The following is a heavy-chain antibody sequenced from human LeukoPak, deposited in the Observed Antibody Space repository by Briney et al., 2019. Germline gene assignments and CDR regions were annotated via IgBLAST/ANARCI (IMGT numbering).Heavy chain of an antibody. CDR1: GFTFSSYA. J-gene: IGHJ4*02. CDR3: AKDCSSTSCYYFDY. D-gene: IGHD2-2*01. Sequence: GGSLRLSCAASGFTFSSYAMSWVGLAAGKGLEWVSAISGSGGSTYYADSVKGRFTISRDNSKNTLYLQMNSLRAEDTAVYYCAKDCSSTSCYYFDYWGQGTLVTVSS. V-gene: IGHV3-23*01. CDR2: ISGSGGST.